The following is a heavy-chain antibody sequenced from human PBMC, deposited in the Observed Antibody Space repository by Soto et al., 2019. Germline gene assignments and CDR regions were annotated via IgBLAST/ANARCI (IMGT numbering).Heavy chain of an antibody. CDR1: GGAVYADGYY. J-gene: IGHJ4*02. V-gene: IGHV4-39*01. CDR3: ARRSGGRCYNY. D-gene: IGHD2-15*01. CDR2: IYYSWTT. Sequence: QLQLQESPPGRVKPLETLFLICTVSGGAVYADGYYWGWIRQPPGKGLEWMGNIYYSWTTYYNPSLKSRVTISIDTSKKQFSLKMNSVTAADTAVYYCARRSGGRCYNYWGRGTLVTVSS.